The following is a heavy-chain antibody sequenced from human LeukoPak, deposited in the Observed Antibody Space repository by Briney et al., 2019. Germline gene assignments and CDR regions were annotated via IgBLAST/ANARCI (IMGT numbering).Heavy chain of an antibody. CDR1: AGSISSYY. Sequence: SETLSLTCTVSAGSISSYYWSWIRQPPGKGLEWIGYIYYSGSTNYNPSIKSRVIISVDTSKNQFSLKLSSVTAANTAVYYCARGSVTGTTDPFDYWGQGTLVTVSS. CDR2: IYYSGST. V-gene: IGHV4-59*01. J-gene: IGHJ4*02. CDR3: ARGSVTGTTDPFDY. D-gene: IGHD1-20*01.